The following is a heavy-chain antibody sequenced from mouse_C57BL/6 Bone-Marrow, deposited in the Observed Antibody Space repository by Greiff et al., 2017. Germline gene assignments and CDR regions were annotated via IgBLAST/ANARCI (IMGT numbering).Heavy chain of an antibody. D-gene: IGHD1-1*01. CDR1: GFNIKDDY. Sequence: EVQLQQSGAELVRPGASVKLSCTASGFNIKDDYMHWVKQRPEPGLEWIGWIDPENGDTEYASKFQGKATITADTSSHTAYLQLSSLTSEDTAVYYCTSGSRRDFDYWGQGTTLTVSS. V-gene: IGHV14-4*01. CDR3: TSGSRRDFDY. CDR2: IDPENGDT. J-gene: IGHJ2*01.